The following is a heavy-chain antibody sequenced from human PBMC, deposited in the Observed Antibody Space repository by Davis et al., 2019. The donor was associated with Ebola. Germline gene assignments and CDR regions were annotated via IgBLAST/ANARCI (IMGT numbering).Heavy chain of an antibody. V-gene: IGHV1-18*01. CDR3: GRDRYKGNRFKP. J-gene: IGHJ5*02. Sequence: ASVKVSCKASGYTFTSYGISWVRQAPGQGLEWMGWISAYNGNTNYAQKLQGRVTMTTDTSTSTAYLELRSLRSDDTAVDSCGRDRYKGNRFKPWGQGTLVNGFS. D-gene: IGHD3-16*02. CDR2: ISAYNGNT. CDR1: GYTFTSYG.